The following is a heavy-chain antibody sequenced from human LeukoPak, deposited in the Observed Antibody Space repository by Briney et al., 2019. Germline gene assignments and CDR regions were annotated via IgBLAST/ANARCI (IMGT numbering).Heavy chain of an antibody. CDR2: IYTSGST. Sequence: SETLSLTCTVSGGSTSSYYWSWIRQPAGKGLEWIGRIYTSGSTNYNPSLKSRVTISVDKSKNQFSLKLSSVTAADTAVYYCARASDTAMASDAFDIWGQGTMVTVSS. D-gene: IGHD5-18*01. CDR3: ARASDTAMASDAFDI. CDR1: GGSTSSYY. J-gene: IGHJ3*02. V-gene: IGHV4-4*07.